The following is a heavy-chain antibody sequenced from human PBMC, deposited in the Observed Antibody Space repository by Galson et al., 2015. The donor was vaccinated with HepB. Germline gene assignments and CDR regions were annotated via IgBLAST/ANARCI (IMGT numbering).Heavy chain of an antibody. CDR1: GFIFSDYG. CDR3: AKETKAATGSLAAFDM. V-gene: IGHV3-33*06. Sequence: SLRLSCAASGFIFSDYGMHWVRQAPGKGLEWVAVIWSNGINKYYADSVEGRFTISRDNSKNTLYLQMNSLRAEDTAVYYCAKETKAATGSLAAFDMWGQGTMVSVSS. D-gene: IGHD6-13*01. J-gene: IGHJ3*02. CDR2: IWSNGINK.